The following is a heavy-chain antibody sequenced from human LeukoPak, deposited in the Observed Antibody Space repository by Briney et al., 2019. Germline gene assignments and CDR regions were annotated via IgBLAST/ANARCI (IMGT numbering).Heavy chain of an antibody. J-gene: IGHJ4*02. Sequence: ASVKVSCKASGYTFTSYGISWVRQAPGQGLEWMGWISAYNGNTNYAQKLQGRVTMTTDTSTSTAYMELRSLRSDDTAGYYCARGLRKDGRYSNLSTSYGTGYFDYWGQGTLVTVSS. CDR1: GYTFTSYG. CDR2: ISAYNGNT. V-gene: IGHV1-18*01. CDR3: ARGLRKDGRYSNLSTSYGTGYFDY. D-gene: IGHD2-21*01.